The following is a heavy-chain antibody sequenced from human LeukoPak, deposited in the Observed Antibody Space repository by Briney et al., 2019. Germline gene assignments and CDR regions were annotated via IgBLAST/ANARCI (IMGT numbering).Heavy chain of an antibody. CDR2: IKTDGSNT. CDR3: VRDVPKQNFDF. J-gene: IGHJ4*02. D-gene: IGHD2/OR15-2a*01. CDR1: GVTFSRYW. V-gene: IGHV3-74*03. Sequence: GGSLRLSCEASGVTFSRYWMHWVRQAPGKGLVWVSRIKTDGSNTKYADSVKGRFSISRANAKKPLYLQMNSLRIEDTAVYYCVRDVPKQNFDFWGQGVLVPVSS.